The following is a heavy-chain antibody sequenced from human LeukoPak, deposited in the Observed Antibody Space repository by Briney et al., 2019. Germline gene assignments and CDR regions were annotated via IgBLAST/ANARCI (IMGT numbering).Heavy chain of an antibody. J-gene: IGHJ4*02. CDR2: IKKDGSEK. D-gene: IGHD5-18*01. CDR1: GFPFSRYW. V-gene: IGHV3-7*01. CDR3: ARDLQETALVEWAYDY. Sequence: GGSLRLSCAASGFPFSRYWMNWVRQAPGKGLEWVASIKKDGSEKNYVDSVKGRFTIARDNPKNSLYLQMNSLRVEDTAVYYCARDLQETALVEWAYDYWGQGTLVTVSS.